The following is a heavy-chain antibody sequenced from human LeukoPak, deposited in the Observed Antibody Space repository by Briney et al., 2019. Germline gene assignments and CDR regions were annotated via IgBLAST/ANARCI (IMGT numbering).Heavy chain of an antibody. CDR2: IYYSGST. J-gene: IGHJ4*02. V-gene: IGHV4-59*11. Sequence: SETLSPTCTVSGGSISSHYWSWIRQPPGKGLEWIGYIYYSGSTNYNPSLKSRVTISVDTSKNQFSLKLSSVTAADMAVYYCARGEGSFDYWGQGTLVTVSS. CDR1: GGSISSHY. CDR3: ARGEGSFDY.